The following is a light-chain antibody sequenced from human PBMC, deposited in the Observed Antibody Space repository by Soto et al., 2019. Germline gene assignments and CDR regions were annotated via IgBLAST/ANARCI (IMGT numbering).Light chain of an antibody. Sequence: EIVMTQSPATLSVSPGERATLSCRASQSVSSNLAWYQQKPGQAPRLLIYGASTRATGIPARFSGSGSGTEFTLTISSLQSEDFAVYYCQQYNNWPPHDEYTFGQGTKLEIK. J-gene: IGKJ2*01. CDR3: QQYNNWPPHDEYT. V-gene: IGKV3D-15*01. CDR2: GAS. CDR1: QSVSSN.